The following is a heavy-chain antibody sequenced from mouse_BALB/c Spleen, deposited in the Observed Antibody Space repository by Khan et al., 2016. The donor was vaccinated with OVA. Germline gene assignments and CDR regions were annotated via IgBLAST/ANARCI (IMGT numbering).Heavy chain of an antibody. Sequence: QVQLKQSGPGLVAPSQSLSITCTISGFSLTSYGIHWVRQPPGKGLEWLVVIWSDGSTTYNSTLKSRLSITKDNSKSQVFLKMNSLQTDDTAMYYCARQPYYNYYAMDYWGQGTSVTVSS. J-gene: IGHJ4*01. CDR1: GFSLTSYG. D-gene: IGHD2-12*01. CDR3: ARQPYYNYYAMDY. V-gene: IGHV2-6-1*01. CDR2: IWSDGST.